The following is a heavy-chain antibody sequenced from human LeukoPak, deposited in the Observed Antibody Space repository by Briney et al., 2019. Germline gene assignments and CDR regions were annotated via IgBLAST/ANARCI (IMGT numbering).Heavy chain of an antibody. D-gene: IGHD3-22*01. CDR1: GFTFSSYA. V-gene: IGHV3-23*01. CDR3: AKVGTPWYYDSSGYHPYYYYYMDV. Sequence: GGSLRLSCAASGFTFSSYAMSWVRQAPGKGLEWVSAISGSGGSTYYADSVKGRFTISRDNSKNTLYLQMNSLRAEDTAVYYCAKVGTPWYYDSSGYHPYYYYYMDVWGKGTTVTVSS. CDR2: ISGSGGST. J-gene: IGHJ6*03.